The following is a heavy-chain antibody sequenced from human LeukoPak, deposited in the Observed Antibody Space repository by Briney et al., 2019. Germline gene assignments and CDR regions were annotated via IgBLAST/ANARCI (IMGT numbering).Heavy chain of an antibody. CDR1: GYTFTGYY. Sequence: GASVKVSCKASGYTFTGYYMHWVRQAPGQGLEWMGWINPNSGGTNYAQKFQGRVTMTRDTSISTAYMELGRLRSDDTAVYYCARDRGGGRQNWFDPWGQGTLVTVSS. D-gene: IGHD3-10*01. CDR3: ARDRGGGRQNWFDP. CDR2: INPNSGGT. V-gene: IGHV1-2*02. J-gene: IGHJ5*02.